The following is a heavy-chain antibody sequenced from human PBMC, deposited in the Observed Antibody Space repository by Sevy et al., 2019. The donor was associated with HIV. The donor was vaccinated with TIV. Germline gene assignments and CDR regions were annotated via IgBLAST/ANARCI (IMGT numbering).Heavy chain of an antibody. CDR2: ISAYNGNT. V-gene: IGHV1-18*01. Sequence: ASVKVSCKASGYTFTSYGISWVRQAPGQGLEWMGWISAYNGNTNYAQKLQGRVTMTTDTSTRTAYMELRSLGSDDTAVYYCARDWRTTVTTFDYWGQGTLVTVSS. CDR1: GYTFTSYG. J-gene: IGHJ4*02. D-gene: IGHD4-17*01. CDR3: ARDWRTTVTTFDY.